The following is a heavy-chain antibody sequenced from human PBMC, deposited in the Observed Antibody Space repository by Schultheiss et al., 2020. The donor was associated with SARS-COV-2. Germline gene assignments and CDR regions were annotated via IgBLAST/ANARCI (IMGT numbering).Heavy chain of an antibody. CDR3: ARDILKGEGDYFVY. D-gene: IGHD2-21*01. J-gene: IGHJ4*02. V-gene: IGHV3-66*01. Sequence: GGSLRLSCAASGFTVSSNYMSWVRQAPGKGLEWVSVIYSGGSTYYADSVKGRFTISRDNSKNTLYLQMNSLRAEDTAVYYCARDILKGEGDYFVYWGQGTLVTVSS. CDR1: GFTVSSNY. CDR2: IYSGGST.